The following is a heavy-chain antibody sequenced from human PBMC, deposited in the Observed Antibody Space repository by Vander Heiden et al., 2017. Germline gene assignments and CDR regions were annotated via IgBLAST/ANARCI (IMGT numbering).Heavy chain of an antibody. D-gene: IGHD6-19*01. V-gene: IGHV1-8*01. CDR2: MNPANGNT. CDR3: ARAGSGWYSDAFDI. Sequence: QVHLWRPGPEVRKPGPSGKVSCRAFGYTFTTYDINWVRQAPGQGLEWMGWMNPANGNTGYAQTFQGRVTMTRSTSINTAYMELTSLRSDDTAVYYCARAGSGWYSDAFDIWGQGTLVTVSS. J-gene: IGHJ3*02. CDR1: GYTFTTYD.